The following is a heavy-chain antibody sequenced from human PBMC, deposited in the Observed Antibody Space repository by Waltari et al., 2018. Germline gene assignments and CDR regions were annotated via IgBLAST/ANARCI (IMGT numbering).Heavy chain of an antibody. CDR1: GFTFRNYA. J-gene: IGHJ4*02. D-gene: IGHD2-15*01. Sequence: EVQVLESGGGLAQPGGSLRLSCAASGFTFRNYAMSLVRQAPGKGLECVSGINRGGDSTAYVDSVKGRFTISRDNSKNTLYLQMNSLRVEDTAVYYCARGGTVVGSDYWGQGTLVTVSS. CDR3: ARGGTVVGSDY. CDR2: INRGGDST. V-gene: IGHV3-23*01.